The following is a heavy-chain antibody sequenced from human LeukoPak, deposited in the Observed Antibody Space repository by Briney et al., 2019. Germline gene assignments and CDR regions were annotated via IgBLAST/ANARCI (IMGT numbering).Heavy chain of an antibody. D-gene: IGHD6-19*01. Sequence: GGSLRLSCAASGFTFSAYGMHWVRQAPGKGLEWVAIISYDGSNKYYPDSVKGRFTISRDDSKNTLYLQMNSLRAEDAAVYYCAKDRGWYFDYWGQGTLVTVSS. CDR1: GFTFSAYG. CDR2: ISYDGSNK. J-gene: IGHJ4*02. CDR3: AKDRGWYFDY. V-gene: IGHV3-30*18.